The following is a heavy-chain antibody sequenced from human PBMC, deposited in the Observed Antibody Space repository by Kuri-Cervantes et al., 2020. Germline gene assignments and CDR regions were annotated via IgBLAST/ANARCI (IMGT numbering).Heavy chain of an antibody. V-gene: IGHV1-46*01. CDR1: GYTFTSYG. J-gene: IGHJ4*02. CDR3: ARDTIFGIDY. CDR2: INPSGGST. D-gene: IGHD3-3*01. Sequence: ASVKVSCKASGYTFTSYGISWVRQAPGQGLEWMGIINPSGGSTSYAQKFQGRVTMTRDTSTSTVYMELSSLRSEDTAVYYCARDTIFGIDYWGQGTLVTVSS.